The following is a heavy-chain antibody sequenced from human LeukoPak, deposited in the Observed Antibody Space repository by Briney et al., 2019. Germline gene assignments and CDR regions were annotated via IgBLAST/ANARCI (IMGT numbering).Heavy chain of an antibody. CDR1: GGSFSGYY. CDR3: ARGPMSGGRGYYFDY. Sequence: SETLSLTCAVYGGSFSGYYWSWIRQPPGKGLEWIGEINHSGSTSYNPSLKSRVTISVDTSKNQFSLKLSSVTAADTAVYYCARGPMSGGRGYYFDYWGQGTLVTVSS. CDR2: INHSGST. V-gene: IGHV4-34*01. D-gene: IGHD1-26*01. J-gene: IGHJ4*02.